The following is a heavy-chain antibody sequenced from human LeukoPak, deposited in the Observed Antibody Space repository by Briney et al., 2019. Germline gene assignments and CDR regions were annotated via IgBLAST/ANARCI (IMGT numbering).Heavy chain of an antibody. V-gene: IGHV3-23*01. CDR3: AKAQGAGGRSFFDY. J-gene: IGHJ4*02. D-gene: IGHD3-16*01. CDR2: LSCSGGST. Sequence: GGSLRLSCAASGCTFSSYSMSWVRQAPGKGLEWVSALSCSGGSTYYAASVQARFTISRDNSKTTLYLHMNSLRAEDPAVYYCAKAQGAGGRSFFDYWGQGTLVTVSS. CDR1: GCTFSSYS.